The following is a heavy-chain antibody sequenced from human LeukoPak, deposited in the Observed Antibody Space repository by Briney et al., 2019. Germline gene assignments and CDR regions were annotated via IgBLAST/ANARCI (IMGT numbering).Heavy chain of an antibody. D-gene: IGHD2-21*02. CDR1: GYTFTSYA. V-gene: IGHV1-3*01. Sequence: ASVKVSCKASGYTFTSYAMHWVRQAPGQRLEWMGWINAGNGNTKYSQKFQGRVTITRDTSASTAYMEPSSLRSEDTAVYYCAREGCGGDCYSSGYFQHWGQGTLVTVSS. J-gene: IGHJ1*01. CDR2: INAGNGNT. CDR3: AREGCGGDCYSSGYFQH.